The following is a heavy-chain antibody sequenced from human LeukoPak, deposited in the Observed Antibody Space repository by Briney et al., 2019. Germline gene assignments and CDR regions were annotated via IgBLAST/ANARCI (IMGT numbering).Heavy chain of an antibody. CDR3: ARWYSSGWYYLDY. Sequence: GGSLRLSCAASGFTFSSYWMHWVRQAPGKGLVWVSRINSDGSSTSYADSVKGRFTIPRDNAKNTLYLQMNSLRAEDTAVYYCARWYSSGWYYLDYWGQGTLVTVSS. CDR2: INSDGSST. D-gene: IGHD6-19*01. J-gene: IGHJ4*02. V-gene: IGHV3-74*01. CDR1: GFTFSSYW.